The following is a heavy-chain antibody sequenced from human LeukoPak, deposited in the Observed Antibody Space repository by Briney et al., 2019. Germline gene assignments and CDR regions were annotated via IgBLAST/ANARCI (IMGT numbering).Heavy chain of an antibody. CDR2: IYFSGTT. CDR3: AREMEGDCWSGYYYQRDYYGMDV. D-gene: IGHD3-3*01. CDR1: GASITSYC. J-gene: IGHJ6*02. Sequence: AETLSLTWTVSGASITSYCSSWIRQPAGKGREWIGRIYFSGTTNYNPSLKSRVTTSEATSTNQFTLKLSSVTAADTAVYYCAREMEGDCWSGYYYQRDYYGMDVWGQGTTVTVSS. V-gene: IGHV4-4*07.